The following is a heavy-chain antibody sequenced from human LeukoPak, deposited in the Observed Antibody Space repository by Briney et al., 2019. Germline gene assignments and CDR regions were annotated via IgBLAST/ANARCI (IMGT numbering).Heavy chain of an antibody. J-gene: IGHJ4*02. CDR1: GGTFSSYA. Sequence: GASVKVSCKASGGTFSSYAISWVRQAPGQGLEWMGGIIPIFGTANYAQKFQGRVTITVDESTSTAYMELSSLRSEDTAVYYCAINYDSSGYYYYFDYWGQGTLVTVSS. V-gene: IGHV1-69*13. CDR3: AINYDSSGYYYYFDY. D-gene: IGHD3-22*01. CDR2: IIPIFGTA.